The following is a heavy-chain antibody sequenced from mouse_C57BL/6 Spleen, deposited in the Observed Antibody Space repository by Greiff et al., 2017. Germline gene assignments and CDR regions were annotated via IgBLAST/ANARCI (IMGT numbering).Heavy chain of an antibody. V-gene: IGHV5-16*01. J-gene: IGHJ1*03. CDR2: INYDGSST. CDR1: GFTFSDYY. CDR3: ARVYYYGSSPSGYLDV. Sequence: VQLKESEGGLVQPGSSMKLSCTASGFTFSDYYMAWVRQVPEKGLEWVANINYDGSSTYYLDSLKSRFIISRDNAKNILYLQMSSLKSEDTATYYCARVYYYGSSPSGYLDVWGTGTTVTVSS. D-gene: IGHD1-1*01.